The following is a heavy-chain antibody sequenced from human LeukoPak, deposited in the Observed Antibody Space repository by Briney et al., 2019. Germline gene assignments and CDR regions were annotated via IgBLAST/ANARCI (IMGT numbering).Heavy chain of an antibody. Sequence: PGGSLRLSCAASGFTFSSYSMNWVRQAPGKGLEWVSSISSSSSYIYYADSVKGRFTISRDNAKNSLYLQMNSLRAEDTAVYYCARVGYGSGSYFGSEYFDYWGQGTLVTVSS. CDR2: ISSSSSYI. CDR3: ARVGYGSGSYFGSEYFDY. V-gene: IGHV3-21*01. D-gene: IGHD3-10*01. J-gene: IGHJ4*02. CDR1: GFTFSSYS.